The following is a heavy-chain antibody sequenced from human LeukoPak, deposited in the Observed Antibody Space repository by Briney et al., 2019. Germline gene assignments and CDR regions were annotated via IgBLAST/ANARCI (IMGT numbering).Heavy chain of an antibody. Sequence: SETLSLTCTVSGGSISSSSYYWGWIRQPPGKGLEWIGSIYYSGSTYYNPSLKSRVTISVDTSKNQFSLKLGSVTAADTAVYYCARQKHFDLNYWGQGTLVTVSS. V-gene: IGHV4-39*01. CDR3: ARQKHFDLNY. D-gene: IGHD3-3*02. CDR1: GGSISSSSYY. J-gene: IGHJ4*02. CDR2: IYYSGST.